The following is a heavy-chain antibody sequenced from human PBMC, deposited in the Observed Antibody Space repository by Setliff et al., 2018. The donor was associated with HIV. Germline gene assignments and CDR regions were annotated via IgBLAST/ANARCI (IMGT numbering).Heavy chain of an antibody. Sequence: PGGSLRLSCAASELTFSNYAMTWVRQAPGKGLEWVSSLSGSGGIIVYTDSVKGRFTISRDNSKNTLYLRMNSLRAEDTAVYYCAQAQTSVSGSYYQYLQHWGQGTLVTVSS. CDR2: LSGSGGII. J-gene: IGHJ1*01. D-gene: IGHD3-10*01. CDR1: ELTFSNYA. CDR3: AQAQTSVSGSYYQYLQH. V-gene: IGHV3-23*01.